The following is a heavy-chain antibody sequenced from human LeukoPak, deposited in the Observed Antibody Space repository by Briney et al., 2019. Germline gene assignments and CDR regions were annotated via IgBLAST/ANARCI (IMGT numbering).Heavy chain of an antibody. D-gene: IGHD2-21*02. V-gene: IGHV1-18*01. Sequence: ASVKVSRKASGYTFTSYGICWVRQAPGQGLGRVGWISAYNGNTNYAQKLQGRVTMTTDTSTSTAYMELRSLRSDDTAVYYCARAGAYCGGDCYSADYWGQGTLVTVSS. CDR3: ARAGAYCGGDCYSADY. J-gene: IGHJ4*02. CDR1: GYTFTSYG. CDR2: ISAYNGNT.